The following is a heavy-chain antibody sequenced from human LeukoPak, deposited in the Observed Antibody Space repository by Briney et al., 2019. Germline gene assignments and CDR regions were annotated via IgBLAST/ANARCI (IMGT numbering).Heavy chain of an antibody. Sequence: GASVKVSCKASGYTFTSNALGWVRQAPGQGLEWMGWINTNTGNPTYAQGFTGRSVFSLDTSDNTAYLQISSLQAEDTAVYYCASFFCTSGLCYYLDYWGQGTLVTVSS. D-gene: IGHD2-8*01. CDR1: GYTFTSNA. CDR3: ASFFCTSGLCYYLDY. J-gene: IGHJ4*02. V-gene: IGHV7-4-1*02. CDR2: INTNTGNP.